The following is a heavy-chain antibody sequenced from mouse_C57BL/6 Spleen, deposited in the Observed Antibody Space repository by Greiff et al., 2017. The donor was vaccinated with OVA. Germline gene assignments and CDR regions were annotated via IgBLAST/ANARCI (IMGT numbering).Heavy chain of an antibody. CDR2: INPNYGTT. CDR3: ARGAYGFDD. D-gene: IGHD1-1*01. CDR1: GYSFTDYN. V-gene: IGHV1-39*01. Sequence: VHVKQSGPELVKPGASVKISCKASGYSFTDYNMNWVKQSNGKSLEWIGVINPNYGTTSYNQKFKGKATMTVDQSSSTAYMQLNSLPSEDSAVYYCARGAYGFDDWGQGTTLTVSS. J-gene: IGHJ2*01.